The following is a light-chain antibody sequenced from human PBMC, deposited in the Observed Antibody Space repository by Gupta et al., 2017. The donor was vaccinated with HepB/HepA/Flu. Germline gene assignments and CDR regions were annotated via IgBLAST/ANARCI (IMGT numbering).Light chain of an antibody. V-gene: IGKV1-5*03. CDR3: QQDYNYGT. CDR2: KAS. J-gene: IGKJ1*01. CDR1: QSISSW. Sequence: DIQMTQSPSTLSASVGDRVTITCRASQSISSWLAWYQQKPGKAPNLLIYKASSLESGVPSRFSGSGSGTEFTLTISSLQPDDFATYYCQQDYNYGTFGQGTKVEIK.